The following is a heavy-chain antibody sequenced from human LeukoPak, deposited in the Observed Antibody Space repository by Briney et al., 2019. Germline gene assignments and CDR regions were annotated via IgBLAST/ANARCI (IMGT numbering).Heavy chain of an antibody. CDR2: ISANNGNT. CDR3: AKAVDWSSSGWSSYYCYGMDV. D-gene: IGHD6-19*01. Sequence: GASVTVSCTASGYTFTSYGISWVRQAPGQGLEWMGWISANNGNTNYAQKLQGRVTMTTDTSTNTAFMELRSLRSDDTAVYYCAKAVDWSSSGWSSYYCYGMDVWGQGTTVTVSS. J-gene: IGHJ6*02. V-gene: IGHV1-18*01. CDR1: GYTFTSYG.